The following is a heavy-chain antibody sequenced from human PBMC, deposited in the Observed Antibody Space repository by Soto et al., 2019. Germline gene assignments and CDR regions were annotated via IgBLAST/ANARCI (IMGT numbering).Heavy chain of an antibody. CDR1: GFTFSNFW. CDR3: SRSLDS. V-gene: IGHV3-7*01. Sequence: PGGSLRLSCAASGFTFSNFWMDWVRQAPGKGLEWVANINPDGSQKHYVDSVKGRFTISRDNAKNSLYLQMSSVTAEDSALYYCSRSLDSWGQGTRVTVSS. CDR2: INPDGSQK. J-gene: IGHJ4*02.